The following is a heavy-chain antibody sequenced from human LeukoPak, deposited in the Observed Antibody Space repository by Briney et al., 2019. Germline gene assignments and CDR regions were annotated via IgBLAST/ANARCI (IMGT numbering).Heavy chain of an antibody. V-gene: IGHV3-9*01. D-gene: IGHD3-10*01. CDR1: GFTFGDYA. CDR2: ISWNSGSI. CDR3: AKDIGYGSGSYFDY. J-gene: IGHJ4*02. Sequence: GGSLRLSCAASGFTFGDYAMHWVRQAPGKGLEWVSGISWNSGSIGYADSVKGRFTISRDNAKNSLYLQMNSLRAEDTALYYCAKDIGYGSGSYFDYWGQGTLVTVSS.